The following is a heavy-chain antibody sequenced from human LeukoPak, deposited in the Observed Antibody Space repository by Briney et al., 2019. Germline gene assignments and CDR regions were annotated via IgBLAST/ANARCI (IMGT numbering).Heavy chain of an antibody. V-gene: IGHV4-38-2*02. J-gene: IGHJ6*03. Sequence: SETLSLTCTVSGYSISSGYYWGWIRQPPGKGLEWIGSIYHSGSTYYNPSLKSRVTISVDTSKNQFSLKLSSVTAADTAVYYCARSYGDGRLYYMDVWGKGTTVTVSS. CDR3: ARSYGDGRLYYMDV. CDR1: GYSISSGYY. D-gene: IGHD4-17*01. CDR2: IYHSGST.